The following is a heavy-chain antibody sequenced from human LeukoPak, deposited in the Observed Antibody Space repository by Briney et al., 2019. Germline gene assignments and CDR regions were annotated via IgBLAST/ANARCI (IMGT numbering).Heavy chain of an antibody. J-gene: IGHJ4*02. CDR3: ARDYYGSGSYYLD. Sequence: VASVKVSCKASGYTFTGYYMHWVRQAPGQGLEWMGWINPNSGGTNYAQKFQGRVTMTRDTSISTAYMELSRLRSDDTAVYYCARDYYGSGSYYLDWGQGTLVTVSS. CDR1: GYTFTGYY. D-gene: IGHD3-10*01. CDR2: INPNSGGT. V-gene: IGHV1-2*02.